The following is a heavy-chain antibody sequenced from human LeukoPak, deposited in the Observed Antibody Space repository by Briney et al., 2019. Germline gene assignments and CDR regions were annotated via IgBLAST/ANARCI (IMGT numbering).Heavy chain of an antibody. V-gene: IGHV3-30-3*01. Sequence: GGSLRLSCAASGFTFSDYTMNWVRLAPGKGLEWVAVISYDGSNKYYADSVKGRFTISRDNSKNTLYLQMNSLRAEDTAVYYCARGYGDYDLWYFQHWGQGTLVTVSS. CDR3: ARGYGDYDLWYFQH. D-gene: IGHD4-17*01. CDR2: ISYDGSNK. CDR1: GFTFSDYT. J-gene: IGHJ1*01.